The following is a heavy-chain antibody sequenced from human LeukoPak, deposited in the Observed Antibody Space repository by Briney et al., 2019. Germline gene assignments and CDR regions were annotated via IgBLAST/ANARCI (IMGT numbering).Heavy chain of an antibody. Sequence: GGSLRLSCAASGFTFSSYWMSWVRQAPGKGLEWVANIKKDGSEKYYVDSVKGRFTISRDNAKTSLYLQMISLRAEDTAVYYCARGGIYYFDYWGQGTLVTVSS. CDR3: ARGGIYYFDY. V-gene: IGHV3-7*03. J-gene: IGHJ4*02. CDR2: IKKDGSEK. D-gene: IGHD2-15*01. CDR1: GFTFSSYW.